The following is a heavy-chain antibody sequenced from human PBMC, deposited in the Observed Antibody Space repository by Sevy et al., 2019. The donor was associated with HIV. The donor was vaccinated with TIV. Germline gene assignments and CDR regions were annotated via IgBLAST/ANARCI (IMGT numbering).Heavy chain of an antibody. D-gene: IGHD3-3*01. Sequence: GGSLRLSCAASRLTFSSSSVNWVRQAPGKGLEWVSYISSSSTTIHYADSVKGRFTISRDNAKNSLYLQMNSLRDEDTAVYYCARGFMGADYYYGMDVWGQGTTVTVSS. CDR1: RLTFSSSS. J-gene: IGHJ6*02. CDR3: ARGFMGADYYYGMDV. V-gene: IGHV3-48*02. CDR2: ISSSSTTI.